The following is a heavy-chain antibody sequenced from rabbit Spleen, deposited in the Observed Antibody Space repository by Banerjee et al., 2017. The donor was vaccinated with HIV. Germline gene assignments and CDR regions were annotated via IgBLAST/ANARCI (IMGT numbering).Heavy chain of an antibody. CDR3: ARGSATMTMVITGFYFNL. CDR2: IYAGSGTT. V-gene: IGHV1S45*01. Sequence: QEQLVESGGGLVKPEGSLTLTCKASGIDFSSYYYMCWVRQAPGKGLEWIGCIYAGSGTTYFASWAKGRFTISKTSSTTVTLQMTSLTAADTATYFCARGSATMTMVITGFYFNLWGPGTLVTVS. J-gene: IGHJ4*01. CDR1: GIDFSSYYY. D-gene: IGHD2-1*01.